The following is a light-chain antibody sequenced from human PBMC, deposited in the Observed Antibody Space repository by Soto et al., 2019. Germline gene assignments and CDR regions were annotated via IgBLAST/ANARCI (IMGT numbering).Light chain of an antibody. Sequence: QSVLTQPRSVSGSPGQSVAISCTGTISDVGGYNYVSWYQHHPGKAPKLLISDVTKRPSWVPDRFSGSKSGNTASLTISDLQAEDEADYYCSSYAGNNNLVFGGGTKGTVL. J-gene: IGLJ2*01. CDR1: ISDVGGYNY. V-gene: IGLV2-11*01. CDR3: SSYAGNNNLV. CDR2: DVT.